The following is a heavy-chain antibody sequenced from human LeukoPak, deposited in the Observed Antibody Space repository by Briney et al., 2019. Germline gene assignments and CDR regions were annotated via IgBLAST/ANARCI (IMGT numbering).Heavy chain of an antibody. V-gene: IGHV1-2*02. J-gene: IGHJ6*03. CDR1: GYTFTGYY. D-gene: IGHD3-3*01. Sequence: GASVKVSCKASGYTFTGYYMHWVRQAPGQGLEWMGWINPNSGGTNYAQKFQGRVTMTRDTSISTAYMELSRLRSDDTAVYYCARDKGDFWSGNYYYYYMDVWGKGTTVTVSS. CDR2: INPNSGGT. CDR3: ARDKGDFWSGNYYYYYMDV.